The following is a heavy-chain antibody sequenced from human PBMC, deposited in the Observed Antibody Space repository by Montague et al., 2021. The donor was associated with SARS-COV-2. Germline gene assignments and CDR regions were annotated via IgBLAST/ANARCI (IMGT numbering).Heavy chain of an antibody. D-gene: IGHD3-22*01. CDR3: ARIRYDRVGDDYVYKD. V-gene: IGHV4-61*01. Sequence: SETLSLTCTVSGASIRSGNSYWSWIRQPPGKGLEWIGYISYSGSTNYSPSLKSRVTISVDTSKNQLSLKVISATAADTAVYYCARIRYDRVGDDYVYKDWGQGTLVTVSS. CDR1: GASIRSGNSY. CDR2: ISYSGST. J-gene: IGHJ4*02.